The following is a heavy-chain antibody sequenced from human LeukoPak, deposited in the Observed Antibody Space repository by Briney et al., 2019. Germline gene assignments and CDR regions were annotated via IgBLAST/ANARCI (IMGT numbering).Heavy chain of an antibody. CDR1: GGSISSSSYY. J-gene: IGHJ4*02. CDR3: ARDVARTTYYYDSSGEGY. V-gene: IGHV4-39*07. D-gene: IGHD3-22*01. CDR2: IYYSGST. Sequence: SETLSLTCTVSGGSISSSSYYWGWIRQPPGTGLEWIGSIYYSGSTYYNPSLKSRVTISVDTSKNQFSLKLSSVTAADTAVYYCARDVARTTYYYDSSGEGYWGQGTLVTVSS.